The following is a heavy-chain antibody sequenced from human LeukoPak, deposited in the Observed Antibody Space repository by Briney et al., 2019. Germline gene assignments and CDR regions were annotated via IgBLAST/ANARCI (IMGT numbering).Heavy chain of an antibody. V-gene: IGHV1-2*02. CDR3: ARFPSPYYYDSGVDY. D-gene: IGHD3-22*01. CDR1: GYTFTGYY. CDR2: INPNSGGT. Sequence: GASVKVSCKASGYTFTGYYMHWVRQAPGQGLERMGWINPNSGGTNYAQKFQGRVTMTRDTSISTAYMELSRLRSDDTAVYYCARFPSPYYYDSGVDYWGQGTLVTVSS. J-gene: IGHJ4*02.